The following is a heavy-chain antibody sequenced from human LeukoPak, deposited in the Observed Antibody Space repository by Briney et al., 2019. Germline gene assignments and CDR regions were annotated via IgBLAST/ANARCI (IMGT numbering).Heavy chain of an antibody. Sequence: PGGSLRLSCAASGFTFSDYSMNWVRQAPGKGLEDLSYINSDGKTTWYADSVKGRFTISRDNSKNTLYLQMNSLRTEDTAVYCCASWGGGQQVVGIFDWWGQGTLVTVSS. J-gene: IGHJ4*02. V-gene: IGHV3-48*01. D-gene: IGHD1-26*01. CDR2: INSDGKTT. CDR1: GFTFSDYS. CDR3: ASWGGGQQVVGIFDW.